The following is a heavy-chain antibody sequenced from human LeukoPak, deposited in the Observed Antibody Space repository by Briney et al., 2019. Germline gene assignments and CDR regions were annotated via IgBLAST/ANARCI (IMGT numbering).Heavy chain of an antibody. CDR3: ARGEWDLLFDY. Sequence: PSETLSLTCAVYGGSFSGYYWSWIRQPPRKGLEWIGEINHSGSTNYNPSLKSRVTISVDTSKNQFSLKLSSVTAADTAVYYCARGEWDLLFDYWGQGTLVTVPS. J-gene: IGHJ4*02. D-gene: IGHD1-26*01. CDR2: INHSGST. CDR1: GGSFSGYY. V-gene: IGHV4-34*01.